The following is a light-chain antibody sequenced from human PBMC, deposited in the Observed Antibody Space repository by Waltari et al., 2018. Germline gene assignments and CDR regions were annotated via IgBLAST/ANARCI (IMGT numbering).Light chain of an antibody. Sequence: IVLTQSPGTLSLSPGERGTLSCRASQSVSRFLAWYQQKPGQAPRLLIYDASTRATGIPDRFSGSGSGTDFSLTISRLEPEDFAVYYCQKYDRLPATFGQGTKVEIK. CDR2: DAS. V-gene: IGKV3-20*01. J-gene: IGKJ1*01. CDR1: QSVSRF. CDR3: QKYDRLPAT.